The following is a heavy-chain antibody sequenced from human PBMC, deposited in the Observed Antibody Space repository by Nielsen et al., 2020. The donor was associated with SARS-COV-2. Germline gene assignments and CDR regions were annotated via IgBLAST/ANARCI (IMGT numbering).Heavy chain of an antibody. D-gene: IGHD2-15*01. CDR2: ISENSDTI. J-gene: IGHJ4*02. CDR3: ARDEGYCIAGSCSLVDY. Sequence: WIRQPPGKGLEWVSYISENSDTIYYAGSVQGRFTISRDNARNSLYLQMNSLRAEDTAVYYCARDEGYCIAGSCSLVDYWGQGTLVTVSS. V-gene: IGHV3-48*01.